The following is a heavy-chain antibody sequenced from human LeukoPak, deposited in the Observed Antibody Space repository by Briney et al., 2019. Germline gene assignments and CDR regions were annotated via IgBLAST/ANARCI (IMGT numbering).Heavy chain of an antibody. CDR1: GLTFSCYW. D-gene: IGHD5-18*01. CDR2: IKQDGSEK. V-gene: IGHV3-7*01. CDR3: ARDTGGGYSCYDC. J-gene: IGHJ4*02. Sequence: GVSLRLSCAASGLTFSCYWMTWIRQAPGKGLEWVANIKQDGSEKYYVDSVKGRFTISRDNAKNSLYLQMNSLRAEDTAVYYCARDTGGGYSCYDCWGQGTLVTVSS.